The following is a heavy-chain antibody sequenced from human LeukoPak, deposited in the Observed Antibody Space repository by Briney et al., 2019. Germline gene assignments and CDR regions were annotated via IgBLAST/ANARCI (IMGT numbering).Heavy chain of an antibody. CDR1: GFTFSNAW. V-gene: IGHV3-15*01. Sequence: GGPLRLSCAASGFTFSNAWMSWVRQAPGKGLEWVGRIKSKTDGGTTDYAAPVKGRFTISRDDSKNTLYLQMNSLKTEDTAVYYCTTEGREELAAAGTAYYYYYMDVWGKGTTVTVSS. CDR2: IKSKTDGGTT. J-gene: IGHJ6*03. CDR3: TTEGREELAAAGTAYYYYYMDV. D-gene: IGHD6-13*01.